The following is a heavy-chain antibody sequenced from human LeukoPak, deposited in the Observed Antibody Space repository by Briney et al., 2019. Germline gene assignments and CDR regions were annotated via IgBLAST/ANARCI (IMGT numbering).Heavy chain of an antibody. D-gene: IGHD3-10*01. CDR3: ARESQDYCSRLYCYGVAVDY. CDR1: GGSISSGDYY. V-gene: IGHV4-30-4*01. CDR2: ISNSGST. Sequence: SETLSLTCTVSGGSISSGDYYWSWIRQSPGKGLEWIGYISNSGSTSYNPSLKSRVTMSINTSKRQFSLKLTSVTAADTAVYYCARESQDYCSRLYCYGVAVDYWGQGTLVIVSS. J-gene: IGHJ4*02.